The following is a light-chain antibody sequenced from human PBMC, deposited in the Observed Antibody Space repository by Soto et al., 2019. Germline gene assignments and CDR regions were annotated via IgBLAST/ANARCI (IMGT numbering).Light chain of an antibody. J-gene: IGKJ4*01. CDR2: AAS. V-gene: IGKV1-16*01. Sequence: DIQMTQSPSSLSASVGDRVTITCRASQGIRNSLAWFQQKPGKAPKSLIYAASNLQNGIPSRFSGSGSGTDFTLTINSLQPEDFANYYCQQYSTYPLTFGGGTKVDIK. CDR1: QGIRNS. CDR3: QQYSTYPLT.